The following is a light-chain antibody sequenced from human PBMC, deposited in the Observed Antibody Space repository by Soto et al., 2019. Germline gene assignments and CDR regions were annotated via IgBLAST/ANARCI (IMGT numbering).Light chain of an antibody. CDR3: QQYVDSPET. J-gene: IGKJ4*01. CDR1: QSISSY. V-gene: IGKV3-20*01. CDR2: DSS. Sequence: EIVLTQSPGTLSLSPGERATLSCRASQSISSYVAWYQQKPGQAPRVLIYDSSSRATGVPDRFSGSGSGTDFTLTISRLDPEDFAVYYCQQYVDSPETFGGGTKVEIK.